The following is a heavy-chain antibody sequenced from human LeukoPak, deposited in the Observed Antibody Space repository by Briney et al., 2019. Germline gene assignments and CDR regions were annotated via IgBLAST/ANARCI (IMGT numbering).Heavy chain of an antibody. D-gene: IGHD3-9*01. J-gene: IGHJ3*02. CDR3: ARGSNDILTGSITQRGAFDI. CDR1: GYTFTGYY. Sequence: ASVKVSCKASGYTFTGYYMHWVRQSPGQGLEWMGWINPNSGGTNYAQKFQGRVAMTRDTSISTAYMELSRLRSDDTAVYYCARGSNDILTGSITQRGAFDIWGQGQWSPSLQ. CDR2: INPNSGGT. V-gene: IGHV1-2*02.